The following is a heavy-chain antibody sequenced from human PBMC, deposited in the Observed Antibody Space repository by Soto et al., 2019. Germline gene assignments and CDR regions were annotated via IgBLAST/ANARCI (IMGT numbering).Heavy chain of an antibody. CDR3: ARVRSVDY. CDR2: ISAHNGNT. Sequence: VHLVQSGAEVKKPGASVKVSCKGSGYAFTPYGITWVRQAPGQGLEWMGWISAHNGNTNYAQQLQGRVTVTRDTSTSTAHMELRSLRSDDTAVYYCARVRSVDYWGQGARVTVSS. V-gene: IGHV1-18*01. J-gene: IGHJ4*02. CDR1: GYAFTPYG.